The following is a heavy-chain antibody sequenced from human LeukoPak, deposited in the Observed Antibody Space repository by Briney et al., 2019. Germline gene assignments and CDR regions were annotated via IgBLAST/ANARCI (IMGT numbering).Heavy chain of an antibody. J-gene: IGHJ3*01. CDR2: ISGSGGST. CDR3: AKVRGGNRGDAFDF. CDR1: GFTFSSYG. Sequence: PGGTLRLSCAASGFTFSSYGMSWVRQAPGKGLEWVSAISGSGGSTYYADSVKGRFTISRDNSKNTLYLQMNSLRAEDTAVYYCAKVRGGNRGDAFDFWGRGTMVTVSS. V-gene: IGHV3-23*01. D-gene: IGHD4-23*01.